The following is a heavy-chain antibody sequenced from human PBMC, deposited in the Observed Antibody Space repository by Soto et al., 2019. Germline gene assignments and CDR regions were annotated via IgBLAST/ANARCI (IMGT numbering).Heavy chain of an antibody. CDR2: ISGSGGST. Sequence: EVQLLESGGGLVQPGGSLRLSCAASGFTLGTYVMTWVRQAPGKGLAWASAISGSGGSTNYTDPVKGRFTISRDNTKNTLYLQMNSLRVEDTAVYYCAKDRKGSYCSGGTCYSFDYWGQGSLLTVPS. D-gene: IGHD2-15*01. J-gene: IGHJ4*02. CDR1: GFTLGTYV. CDR3: AKDRKGSYCSGGTCYSFDY. V-gene: IGHV3-23*01.